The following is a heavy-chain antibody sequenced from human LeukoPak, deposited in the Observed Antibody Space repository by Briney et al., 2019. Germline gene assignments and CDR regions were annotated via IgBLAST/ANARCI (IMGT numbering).Heavy chain of an antibody. J-gene: IGHJ4*02. CDR1: GLTFSTHA. V-gene: IGHV3-30*04. CDR3: AIRGVDTVY. CDR2: ISYGGRNK. D-gene: IGHD5-18*01. Sequence: PGGSLRLSCITSGLTFSTHAIHWVRQAPGKGLEWVALISYGGRNKYYADSVKGRFTVSGDNSRNTVYLQMNSLKAEDTAVYYCAIRGVDTVYWGQGSLVTVSS.